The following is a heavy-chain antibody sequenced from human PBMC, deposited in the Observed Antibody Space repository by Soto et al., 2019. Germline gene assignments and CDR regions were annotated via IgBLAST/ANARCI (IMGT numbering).Heavy chain of an antibody. CDR3: ASRPPGAWYAVFDY. V-gene: IGHV4-59*01. CDR1: VSAGSITDYY. Sequence: SETLSLTCTVSVSAGSITDYYWRWLRQPSGKAPEWIGYVSHTGSTNYNPSLNSRVTISFDTSKNQFFLKLNSVTAADTAVYYCASRPPGAWYAVFDYWGQGALVTVSS. CDR2: VSHTGST. J-gene: IGHJ4*02. D-gene: IGHD2-15*01.